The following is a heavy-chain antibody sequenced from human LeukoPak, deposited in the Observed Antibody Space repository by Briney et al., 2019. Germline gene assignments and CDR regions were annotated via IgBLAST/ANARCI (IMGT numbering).Heavy chain of an antibody. CDR1: GFTFSDYY. Sequence: GGSLRLSCAASGFTFSDYYMSWIRQAPGKGLEWVSSISSSSSYVYYADSVKGRFTISRDNAKNSLYLQMNSLRAEDTAVYYCARNYDSSGYRYYYYYMDVWGKGTTVTVSS. CDR2: ISSSSSYV. V-gene: IGHV3-11*06. CDR3: ARNYDSSGYRYYYYYMDV. J-gene: IGHJ6*03. D-gene: IGHD3-22*01.